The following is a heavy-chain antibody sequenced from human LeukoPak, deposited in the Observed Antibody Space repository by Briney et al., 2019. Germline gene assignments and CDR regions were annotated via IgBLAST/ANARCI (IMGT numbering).Heavy chain of an antibody. Sequence: PVGSLRLSCAASGFTFDDYGMSWVREAPGKGLEWCSAISSSSSYIYYADSVKGRFTISRHNAKNSLYLQMNSLRAEDTAVYYCARGSSSWSGAFDYWGQGTLVTVSS. CDR2: ISSSSSYI. CDR3: ARGSSSWSGAFDY. CDR1: GFTFDDYG. D-gene: IGHD6-13*01. V-gene: IGHV3-21*01. J-gene: IGHJ4*02.